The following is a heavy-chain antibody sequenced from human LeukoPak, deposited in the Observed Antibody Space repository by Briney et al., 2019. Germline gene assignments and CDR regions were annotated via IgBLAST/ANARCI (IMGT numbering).Heavy chain of an antibody. CDR2: IYSGGST. J-gene: IGHJ4*02. D-gene: IGHD3-22*01. CDR1: GFTFSSYE. V-gene: IGHV3-53*01. CDR3: ARDLKGSYYDSSGYPGD. Sequence: PGGSLRLSCAASGFTFSSYEMNWVRQAPGKGLEWVSVIYSGGSTYYADSVKGRFTISRDNSKNTLYLQMNSLRAEDTAVYYCARDLKGSYYDSSGYPGDWGQGTLVTVSS.